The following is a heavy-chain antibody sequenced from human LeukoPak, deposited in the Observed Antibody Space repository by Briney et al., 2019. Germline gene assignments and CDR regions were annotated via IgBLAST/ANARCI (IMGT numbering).Heavy chain of an antibody. J-gene: IGHJ4*02. CDR3: ARVKGSSWYLNYFDY. CDR2: ISYSGSP. D-gene: IGHD6-13*01. CDR1: GGSISSDY. Sequence: PSETLSLTCSVSGGSISSDYWSWIRQVPGKGLQWIAFISYSGSPDYNPSLKSRVTISIDTSKNQFSLKLTSVTAADTAVYYCARVKGSSWYLNYFDYWGQGTLVTVSS. V-gene: IGHV4-59*01.